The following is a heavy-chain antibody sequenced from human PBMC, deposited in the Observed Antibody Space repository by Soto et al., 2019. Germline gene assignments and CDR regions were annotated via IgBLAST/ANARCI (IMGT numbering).Heavy chain of an antibody. D-gene: IGHD2-15*01. J-gene: IGHJ4*02. CDR3: ARDLGVAVATLPLDY. CDR1: GFAFSTYS. V-gene: IGHV3-21*02. Sequence: DVQLVESGGGLVRPGGSLRLSCAASGFAFSTYSMNWVRQAPGKGLEWVSDITTSSTYRVYADSVKGRFTISRDDAKNSLYLQMNSLRVEDTGVYYCARDLGVAVATLPLDYWGRGTLVTVSS. CDR2: ITTSSTYR.